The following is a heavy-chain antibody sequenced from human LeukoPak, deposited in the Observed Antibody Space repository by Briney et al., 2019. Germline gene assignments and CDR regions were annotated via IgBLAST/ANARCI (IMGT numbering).Heavy chain of an antibody. D-gene: IGHD7-27*01. Sequence: PSETLSLTCTVSGESINSFYWSWIRQPAGKGLEWIGRIYSSGSTNYSPSLKSRVTMSVDTSKNQFSLKLSSVTAADTAVYYCARARRSWGTFDIWGQGSMVTVSS. J-gene: IGHJ3*02. CDR1: GESINSFY. CDR3: ARARRSWGTFDI. CDR2: IYSSGST. V-gene: IGHV4-4*07.